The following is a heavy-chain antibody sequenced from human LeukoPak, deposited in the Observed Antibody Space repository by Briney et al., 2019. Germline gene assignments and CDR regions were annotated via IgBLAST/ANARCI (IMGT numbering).Heavy chain of an antibody. J-gene: IGHJ4*02. Sequence: GRSLRLSCAASGFIFSSYGMHWVRQAPGKGLEWVAVILYDGSNEYYADSVKGRFTISRDNAKNSLYLQMNSLRAEDTAVYYCARCNGGSCFLDYWGQGTLVTVSS. CDR1: GFIFSSYG. V-gene: IGHV3-30*03. CDR3: ARCNGGSCFLDY. CDR2: ILYDGSNE. D-gene: IGHD2-15*01.